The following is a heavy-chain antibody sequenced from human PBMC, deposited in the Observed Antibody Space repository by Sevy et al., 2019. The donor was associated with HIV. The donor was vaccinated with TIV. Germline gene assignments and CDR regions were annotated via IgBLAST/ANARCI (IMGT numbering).Heavy chain of an antibody. J-gene: IGHJ6*02. CDR2: TYYRSKWYN. V-gene: IGHV6-1*01. CDR3: ARDGLTYGGMDV. D-gene: IGHD1-20*01. Sequence: QSQTLSLTCAISGDSVSSNSAAWNWIRQSPSRGLGWLGRTYYRSKWYNDYAVSVKSRITINPDTSKNQVSLQLNSVTPEDTAIYYCARDGLTYGGMDVWGQGTTVTVSS. CDR1: GDSVSSNSAA.